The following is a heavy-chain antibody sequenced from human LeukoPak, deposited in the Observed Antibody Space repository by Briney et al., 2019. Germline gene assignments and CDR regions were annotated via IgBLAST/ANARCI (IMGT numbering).Heavy chain of an antibody. CDR2: IFYSGST. CDR1: GGSISSHY. V-gene: IGHV4-59*11. Sequence: SETLSLTCTVSGGSISSHYWSWIRQPPGKGLEWIAYIFYSGSTNYNPSLRNRVTISVDTSKNQFSLKLSSVTAADTAVYYCARVGYNSGWSHFDLWGRGTLVTVSS. CDR3: ARVGYNSGWSHFDL. J-gene: IGHJ2*01. D-gene: IGHD6-19*01.